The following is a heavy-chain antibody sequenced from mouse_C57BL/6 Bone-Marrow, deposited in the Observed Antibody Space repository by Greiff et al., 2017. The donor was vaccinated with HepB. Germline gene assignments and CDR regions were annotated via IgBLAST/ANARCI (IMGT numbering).Heavy chain of an antibody. CDR2: IDPENGDT. D-gene: IGHD1-1*01. J-gene: IGHJ3*01. Sequence: EVQRVESGAELVRPGASVKLSCTASGFNIKDDYMHWVKQRPEQGLEWIGWIDPENGDTEYASKFQGKATITADTSSNTAYLQLSSLTSEDTAVHYCTTSYGSSSAYWGQGTLVTVSA. CDR1: GFNIKDDY. V-gene: IGHV14-4*01. CDR3: TTSYGSSSAY.